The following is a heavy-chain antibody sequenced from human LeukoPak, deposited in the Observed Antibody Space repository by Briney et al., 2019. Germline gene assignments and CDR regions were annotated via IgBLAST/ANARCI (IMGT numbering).Heavy chain of an antibody. CDR2: INSDETIS. D-gene: IGHD2-8*01. V-gene: IGHV3-74*01. CDR3: AKDHKYCTNGVCSADFDY. CDR1: GFTFSSYW. J-gene: IGHJ4*02. Sequence: GGSLRLSCAASGFTFSSYWMHWVRQVPNQGLMWVSRINSDETISEYVDSVKGRFTISRDNSKNTLYLQMNSLRAEDTAVYYCAKDHKYCTNGVCSADFDYWGQGTLVTVSS.